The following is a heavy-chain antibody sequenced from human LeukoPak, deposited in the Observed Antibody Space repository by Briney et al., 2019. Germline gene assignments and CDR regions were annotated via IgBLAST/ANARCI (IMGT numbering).Heavy chain of an antibody. CDR1: GASISSINW. CDR3: ARGMLTGPLFDY. J-gene: IGHJ4*02. D-gene: IGHD1-14*01. Sequence: SGTLSLACAVSGASISSINWLSWVRQPPGEGLGWIGELYHSGSTIYNLSLKSRVTISVDMSKTQFSLNLSSVTAADTAVYYCARGMLTGPLFDYWGQGTLVTVSS. V-gene: IGHV4-4*02. CDR2: LYHSGST.